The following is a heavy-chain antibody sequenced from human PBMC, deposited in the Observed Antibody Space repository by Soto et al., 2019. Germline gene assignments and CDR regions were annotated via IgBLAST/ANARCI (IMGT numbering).Heavy chain of an antibody. CDR2: IYYSGST. CDR1: GGSISSGGYY. CDR3: ARGVILTGYQANGFDP. V-gene: IGHV4-31*03. Sequence: SETLSLTCTVSGGSISSGGYYWSWIRQHPGKGLEWIGYIYYSGSTYYNPSLKSRVTISVDTSKNQFSLKLSSVTAADTAVYYCARGVILTGYQANGFDPWGQGTLVTVSS. J-gene: IGHJ5*02. D-gene: IGHD3-9*01.